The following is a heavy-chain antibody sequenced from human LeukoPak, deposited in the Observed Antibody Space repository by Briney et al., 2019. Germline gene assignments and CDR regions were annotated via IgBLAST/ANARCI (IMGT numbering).Heavy chain of an antibody. Sequence: PGGSLRLSCAASGFTFSTYSMSWVRQAPGKGLEWVSVISGSGGSTYNIDSVKGRFTVSRDNSKNTLYLQMNSLRAEDTAVYYCAREEMAFDYWGQGTLVTVSS. CDR3: AREEMAFDY. CDR2: ISGSGGST. J-gene: IGHJ4*02. D-gene: IGHD5-24*01. CDR1: GFTFSTYS. V-gene: IGHV3-23*01.